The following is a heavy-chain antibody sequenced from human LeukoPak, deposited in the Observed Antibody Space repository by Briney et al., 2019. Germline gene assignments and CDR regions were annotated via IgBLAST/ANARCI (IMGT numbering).Heavy chain of an antibody. Sequence: ASVRVSCKASGYTFTSYDINWVRQATGLGLEWMGWMNPSGGNTGYAQKFLGRVTITRDTSIRTAYMELSNLRSEDTAVYYCARGCSGGSCNGMDVWGQGTTVTVSS. CDR3: ARGCSGGSCNGMDV. CDR1: GYTFTSYD. J-gene: IGHJ6*02. D-gene: IGHD2-15*01. V-gene: IGHV1-8*01. CDR2: MNPSGGNT.